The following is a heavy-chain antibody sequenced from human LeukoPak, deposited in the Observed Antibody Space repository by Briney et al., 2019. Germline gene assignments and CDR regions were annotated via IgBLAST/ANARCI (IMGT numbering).Heavy chain of an antibody. Sequence: GESLKISCKASGYTFTSYWIGWVRQVPGKGLEWMGIICPGDSDTRYSPSFQGQVTISADKSISTAYLQWSSLKASDTAMYYCASAGESLSSPFDYWGRGTLVTVSS. V-gene: IGHV5-51*01. CDR3: ASAGESLSSPFDY. D-gene: IGHD3-10*01. J-gene: IGHJ4*02. CDR2: ICPGDSDT. CDR1: GYTFTSYW.